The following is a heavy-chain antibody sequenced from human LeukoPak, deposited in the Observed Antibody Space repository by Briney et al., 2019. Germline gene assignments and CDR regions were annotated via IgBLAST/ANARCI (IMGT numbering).Heavy chain of an antibody. CDR1: GFTFSSYA. CDR2: ISGSGGST. CDR3: AKGQTPYYYYGMDV. V-gene: IGHV3-23*01. J-gene: IGHJ6*02. Sequence: PGGSLRLSCAASGFTFSSYAMSWVRQAPGKGLEWVSAISGSGGSTYYADSVKGRFTISRDNSKNTLYLQMNSLRAEDTALYYCAKGQTPYYYYGMDVWGQGTTVTVSS.